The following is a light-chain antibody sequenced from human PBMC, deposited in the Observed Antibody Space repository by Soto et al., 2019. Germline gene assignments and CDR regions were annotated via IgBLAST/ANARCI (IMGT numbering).Light chain of an antibody. V-gene: IGKV3-20*01. CDR1: QNIATQF. CDR3: QQYSSSSGYT. CDR2: GTS. Sequence: VLTQSPGTLSLSPGERATLSCRASQNIATQFFTWYQQRPGQAPRVLIYGTSTRATGITDRFSCSGSGTDFTLTISRLEPEDFAVYYCQQYSSSSGYTFVQGTKLEIK. J-gene: IGKJ2*01.